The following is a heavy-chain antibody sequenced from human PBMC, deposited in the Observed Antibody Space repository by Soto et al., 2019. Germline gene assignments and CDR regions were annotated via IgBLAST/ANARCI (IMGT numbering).Heavy chain of an antibody. Sequence: ASVKVSCKASGYTFTSYYMHWVRQAPGQGLEWMGIINPSGGSTSYAQKFQGRVTMTRDTSTSTVYMELSSLRSEDTAVYYCARLYYGSGSYGNKKMGGTQSDAFDIRGQGTVVTVSS. CDR3: ARLYYGSGSYGNKKMGGTQSDAFDI. J-gene: IGHJ3*02. CDR2: INPSGGST. CDR1: GYTFTSYY. V-gene: IGHV1-46*01. D-gene: IGHD3-10*01.